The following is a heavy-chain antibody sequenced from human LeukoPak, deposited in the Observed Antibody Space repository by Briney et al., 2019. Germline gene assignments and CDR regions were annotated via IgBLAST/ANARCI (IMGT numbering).Heavy chain of an antibody. CDR3: ARGGIGYCSTTSCYFDS. CDR1: GDSVSTNSAA. Sequence: SQTLSLTCAISGDSVSTNSAAWNWIRQSPSRGLEWLGRTYYRSKWSYDYAVSVKSRITINPDTSKNQFSLQLNSVAPGDTAVYYCARGGIGYCSTTSCYFDSWGQGTLVTVSS. V-gene: IGHV6-1*01. J-gene: IGHJ4*02. D-gene: IGHD2-2*01. CDR2: TYYRSKWSY.